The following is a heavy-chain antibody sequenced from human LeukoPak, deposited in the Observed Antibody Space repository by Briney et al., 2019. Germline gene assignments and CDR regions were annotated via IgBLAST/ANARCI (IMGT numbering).Heavy chain of an antibody. CDR2: MKPNSGNT. CDR3: ARVPLRYDILTGLWHGMDV. CDR1: GYTFTNYD. J-gene: IGHJ6*02. D-gene: IGHD3-9*01. V-gene: IGHV1-8*01. Sequence: GASVKVSCKASGYTFTNYDINWVRQATGQGLEWMGYMKPNSGNTGYAQKFQGRVTMTRDTSISTAYMELSSLRSEDTAVYYCARVPLRYDILTGLWHGMDVWGQGTTVTVSS.